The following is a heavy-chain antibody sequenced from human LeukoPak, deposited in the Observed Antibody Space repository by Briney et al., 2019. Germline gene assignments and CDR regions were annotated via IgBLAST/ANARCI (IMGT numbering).Heavy chain of an antibody. Sequence: ASVKVSCKTSGYTFTIYGITWVRQAPGQGLEWMGWSSPYNGNTNYVQKFQGRVTMTTDTSTSTAYMELKSLRSDDTAVYYCAREEGAPIAAANIWGLGTKVTVSS. D-gene: IGHD6-13*01. J-gene: IGHJ3*02. CDR3: AREEGAPIAAANI. CDR2: SSPYNGNT. V-gene: IGHV1-18*01. CDR1: GYTFTIYG.